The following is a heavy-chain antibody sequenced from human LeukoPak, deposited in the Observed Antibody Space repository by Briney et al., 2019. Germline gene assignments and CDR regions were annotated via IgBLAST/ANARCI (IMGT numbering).Heavy chain of an antibody. CDR1: GFTFSSYW. CDR2: MYSGGDT. J-gene: IGHJ3*02. CDR3: AGTLYSGYGLGSLGAFDI. V-gene: IGHV3-53*01. Sequence: GSPRLSCAASGFTFSSYWMHWVRQAPGKGLEWVSLMYSGGDTYYADSVKGRFTISRDNSKNTLYLQMNNLRVEDTAVYYCAGTLYSGYGLGSLGAFDIWGQGTMISVSS. D-gene: IGHD5-12*01.